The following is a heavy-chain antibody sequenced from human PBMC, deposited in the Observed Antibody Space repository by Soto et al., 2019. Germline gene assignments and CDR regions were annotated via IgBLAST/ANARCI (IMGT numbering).Heavy chain of an antibody. CDR2: IYGGGTT. J-gene: IGHJ4*02. CDR3: VQTTGWPGFDF. CDR1: GFTVSSKY. Sequence: EVQLVESGGGLIQPGGSLRLSCAASGFTVSSKYMTWVRQAPGKGLEWVSVIYGGGTTYYADSVKGRFTISRDNSKNTLYLQMNSLRXEDTAVYYCVQTTGWPGFDFWGQGTLVTVSS. D-gene: IGHD6-19*01. V-gene: IGHV3-53*01.